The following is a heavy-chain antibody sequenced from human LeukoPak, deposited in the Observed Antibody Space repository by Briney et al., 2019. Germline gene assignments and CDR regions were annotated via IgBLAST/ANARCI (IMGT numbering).Heavy chain of an antibody. CDR1: GYTFTGYY. CDR2: INPNSGGT. Sequence: ASVKVSCKASGYTFTGYYMHWVRQAPGQGLEWMGWINPNSGGTNYAQKFQGRVTMTRDTSISTAYMELSRLRSDDMAVYYCARDLGGYCSSTSCYSETYDAFDIWGQGTMVTVSS. V-gene: IGHV1-2*02. D-gene: IGHD2-2*02. J-gene: IGHJ3*02. CDR3: ARDLGGYCSSTSCYSETYDAFDI.